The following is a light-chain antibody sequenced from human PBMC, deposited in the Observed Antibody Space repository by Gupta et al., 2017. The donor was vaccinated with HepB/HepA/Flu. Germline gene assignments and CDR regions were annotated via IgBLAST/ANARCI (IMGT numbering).Light chain of an antibody. CDR2: KAS. J-gene: IGKJ1*01. CDR1: QIIRSW. V-gene: IGKV1-5*03. Sequence: DVQMTQSPSTLSASVGDRVTITCRASQIIRSWLAWFQQKPGKAPKLLISKASLLQSGVPPRFSGSGSGTEFTLTISILQPDDSATYYCQQYNSYPWTFGQGTKVELK. CDR3: QQYNSYPWT.